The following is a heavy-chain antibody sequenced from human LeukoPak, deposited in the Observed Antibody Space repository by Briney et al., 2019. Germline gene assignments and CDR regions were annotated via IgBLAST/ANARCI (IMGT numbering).Heavy chain of an antibody. V-gene: IGHV3-7*03. D-gene: IGHD2-15*01. CDR1: GFTFSSYW. CDR2: INHNGNVN. Sequence: GGSLRLSCAASGFTFSSYWMNWARQAPGKGLEWVASINHNGNVNYYVDSVKGRFTISRDNAKNSLYLQMNSLRAEDTAVYYCAKAAVVVARVDYWGQGTLVTVSS. CDR3: AKAAVVVARVDY. J-gene: IGHJ4*02.